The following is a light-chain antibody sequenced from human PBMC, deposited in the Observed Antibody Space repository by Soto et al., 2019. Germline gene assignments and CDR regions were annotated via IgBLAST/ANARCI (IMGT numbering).Light chain of an antibody. J-gene: IGLJ1*01. CDR2: EVS. V-gene: IGLV2-18*02. CDR3: NSYTSSDTYV. Sequence: QSALTQPPSVSGSPGQSVTISCTGTSSDVGSYNRVAWYQQPPGTAPKLMIYEVSNRPSGVPDRFSGSKSGNTASLTISGLRAEDEADYYCNSYTSSDTYVFGTGTKVTVL. CDR1: SSDVGSYNR.